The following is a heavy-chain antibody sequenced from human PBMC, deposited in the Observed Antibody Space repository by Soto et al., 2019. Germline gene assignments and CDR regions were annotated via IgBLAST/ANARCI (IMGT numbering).Heavy chain of an antibody. Sequence: ESGGGLVKPGGSLRLSCAASGFTLTRYSMNWVRQAPGKGLEWVSSISSTTNYIYYGDSMKGRFTISRDNAKNSLYLEMNSLSAEDTAVYDCARESEDLTSNFDFWGQGALATV. CDR1: GFTLTRYS. V-gene: IGHV3-21*06. J-gene: IGHJ4*02. CDR2: ISSTTNYI. CDR3: ARESEDLTSNFDF.